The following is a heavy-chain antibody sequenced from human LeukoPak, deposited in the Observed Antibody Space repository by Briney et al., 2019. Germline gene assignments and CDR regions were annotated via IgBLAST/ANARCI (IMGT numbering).Heavy chain of an antibody. J-gene: IGHJ4*02. V-gene: IGHV3-30*18. CDR1: GVTFSRYG. CDR2: ISYDGSNK. Sequence: GGSLRLSCAASGVTFSRYGMHWARQAPGKGLEWVAVISYDGSNKYYADSVKGRFTISRDNSKNTLYLQMNSLRAEDTAVYYCAKDLTGDNGYWGQGTLVTVSS. CDR3: AKDLTGDNGY. D-gene: IGHD7-27*01.